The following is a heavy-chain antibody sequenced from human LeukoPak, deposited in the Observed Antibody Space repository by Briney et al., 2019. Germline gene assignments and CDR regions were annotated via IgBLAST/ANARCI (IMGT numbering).Heavy chain of an antibody. CDR1: GFTFSDYY. V-gene: IGHV3-11*04. CDR2: ISSSGSTI. D-gene: IGHD2-2*01. CDR3: ARDYCSSTSCLFDY. J-gene: IGHJ4*02. Sequence: GGSLRLSCAASGFTFSDYYMSWIRQAPGKGLEWVSYISSSGSTIYYADSVKGRFTISRDNSKNTLYLQMNSLRAEDTAVYYCARDYCSSTSCLFDYWGQGTLVTVSS.